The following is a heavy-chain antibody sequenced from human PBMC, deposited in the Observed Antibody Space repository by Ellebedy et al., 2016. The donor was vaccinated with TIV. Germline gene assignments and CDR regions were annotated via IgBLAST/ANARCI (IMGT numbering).Heavy chain of an antibody. CDR2: IYYSGST. CDR1: GGSICSYY. D-gene: IGHD2-15*01. CDR3: ARAKDFAFDI. Sequence: SETLSLXCTVSGGSICSYYWSWIRQPPGKGLEWIGYIYYSGSTNYNPSLKSRVTISVDTSKNQFSLKLSSVTAADTAVYYCARAKDFAFDIWGQGTMVTVSS. V-gene: IGHV4-59*01. J-gene: IGHJ3*02.